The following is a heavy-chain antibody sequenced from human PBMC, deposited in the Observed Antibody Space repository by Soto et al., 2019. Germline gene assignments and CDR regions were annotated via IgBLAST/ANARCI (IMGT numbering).Heavy chain of an antibody. J-gene: IGHJ4*02. CDR1: GFTFSSYA. D-gene: IGHD3-22*01. CDR3: ASGSDSSGYYYLGRY. CDR2: ISYDGTN. Sequence: QVQLVESGGGVVQPGRSLRLSCAASGFTFSSYAMHWVRQAPGKGLEWVAVISYDGTNNYADAVKGRFTISRDNSKNTLYLQMNSLRAEDTAFYYGASGSDSSGYYYLGRYWGQGTLVTVSS. V-gene: IGHV3-30-3*01.